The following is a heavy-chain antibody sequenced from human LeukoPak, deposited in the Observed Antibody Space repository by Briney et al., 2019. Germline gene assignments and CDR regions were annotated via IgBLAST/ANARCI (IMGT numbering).Heavy chain of an antibody. CDR3: ARDLPTGYYISSGYYEYFLAY. D-gene: IGHD3-22*01. V-gene: IGHV3-7*04. CDR1: GFTFSTYW. CDR2: IKQDGSEK. Sequence: GGSLRLSCAASGFTFSTYWMTWVRQAPGKGLEWVANIKQDGSEKYYVDSLKGRFTISRDNAKNSLFLQMNSLRAEDTAVYYCARDLPTGYYISSGYYEYFLAYWGQGTLVTVSS. J-gene: IGHJ4*02.